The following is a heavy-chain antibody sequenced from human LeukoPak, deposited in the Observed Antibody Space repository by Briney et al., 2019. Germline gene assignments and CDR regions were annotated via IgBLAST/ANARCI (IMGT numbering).Heavy chain of an antibody. V-gene: IGHV4-34*01. J-gene: IGHJ4*02. CDR1: GGSLSPYY. CDR2: LNHSGST. D-gene: IGHD2-21*02. CDR3: ARGGFYCGRDCYVDY. Sequence: SETLSRSCAVYGGSLSPYYWSWSPHPPGKGLEWIWELNHSGSTNYNPSLKSRVTISVDTSKNQFSLKLSSVTAADTAVYYCARGGFYCGRDCYVDYWGQGTLVTVSS.